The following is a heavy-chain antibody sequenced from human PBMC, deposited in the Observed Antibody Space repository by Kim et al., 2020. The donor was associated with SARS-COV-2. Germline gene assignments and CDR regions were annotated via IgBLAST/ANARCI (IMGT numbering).Heavy chain of an antibody. CDR2: FDPEDGET. Sequence: VKVSCKVSGYTLTELSMHWVRQAPGKGLEWMGGFDPEDGETIYAQKFQGRVTMTEDTSTDTAYMELSSLRSEDTAVYYCATAIAVAGTTIYYYYGMDVWGQGTTVTVSS. J-gene: IGHJ6*02. CDR3: ATAIAVAGTTIYYYYGMDV. CDR1: GYTLTELS. V-gene: IGHV1-24*01. D-gene: IGHD6-19*01.